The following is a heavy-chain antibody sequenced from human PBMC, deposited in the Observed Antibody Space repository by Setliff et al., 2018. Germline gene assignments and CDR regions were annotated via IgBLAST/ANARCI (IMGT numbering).Heavy chain of an antibody. Sequence: KASETLPLTCSVSGDSINSGTYYWSWFRQSAGKGLEWIGRIYTGGSTNYNPSLKSRVTISLDTSKNHFSLTLTSVTAADTAVYYCARGRGLEWLPESWFDPWGQGTLVTVSS. CDR3: ARGRGLEWLPESWFDP. V-gene: IGHV4-61*02. J-gene: IGHJ5*02. D-gene: IGHD3-3*01. CDR1: GDSINSGTYY. CDR2: IYTGGST.